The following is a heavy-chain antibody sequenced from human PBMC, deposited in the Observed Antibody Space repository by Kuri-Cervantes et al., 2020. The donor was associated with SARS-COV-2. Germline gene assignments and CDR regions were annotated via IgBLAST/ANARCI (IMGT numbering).Heavy chain of an antibody. CDR3: ARRRSGYCSSTSCYENYYSYYGMDV. J-gene: IGHJ6*02. CDR1: GFPFSHYY. Sequence: GESLKISCAASGFPFSHYYMPWIRQATGSGLEWVPYISSSSSYTNYADSVKGRFTISRDNAKNSLYLQMNSLRAEDTAVYYCARRRSGYCSSTSCYENYYSYYGMDVWGQGTTVTVSS. CDR2: ISSSSSYT. V-gene: IGHV3-11*06. D-gene: IGHD2-2*01.